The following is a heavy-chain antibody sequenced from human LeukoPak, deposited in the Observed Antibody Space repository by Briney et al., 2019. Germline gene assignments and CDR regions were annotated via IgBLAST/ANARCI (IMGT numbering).Heavy chain of an antibody. CDR1: GFTFSTYS. J-gene: IGHJ5*02. Sequence: GGSLRLSCAASGFTFSTYSMNWVRQAPGKGLEWVSSISSSSSYIYYADSVKGRFTISRDDAKNSLYLQMDSLRAEDTAVYYCARIVCTNGVCYLFDPWGQGTLVTVSS. D-gene: IGHD2-8*01. CDR3: ARIVCTNGVCYLFDP. CDR2: ISSSSSYI. V-gene: IGHV3-21*01.